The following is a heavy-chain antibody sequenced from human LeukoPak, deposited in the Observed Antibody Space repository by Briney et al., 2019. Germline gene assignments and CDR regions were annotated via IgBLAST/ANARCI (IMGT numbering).Heavy chain of an antibody. Sequence: GGSLRLSCAASGFTFSSYSMNWDRQAPGKGLEWVSSISSSSSYIYYADSVKGRFTISRDNAKNSLYLQMNSLRAEDTAVYYCARGAITMVRGIYAFDIWGQGTMVTVSS. J-gene: IGHJ3*02. CDR3: ARGAITMVRGIYAFDI. D-gene: IGHD3-10*01. CDR2: ISSSSSYI. CDR1: GFTFSSYS. V-gene: IGHV3-21*01.